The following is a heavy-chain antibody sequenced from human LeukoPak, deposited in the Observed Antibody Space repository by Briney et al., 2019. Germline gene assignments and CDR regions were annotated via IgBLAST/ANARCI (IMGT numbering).Heavy chain of an antibody. Sequence: PGGSLRLSCAASGFTFSSYSMNWVRQAPGKGLEWVSYISSSSSTIYYADSVRGRFTISRDNAKNSLYLQMNSLRAEDTAVYYCARGSPPNVLRYFDWLPGGVQFDYWGQGTLVTVSS. J-gene: IGHJ4*02. CDR1: GFTFSSYS. D-gene: IGHD3-9*01. CDR2: ISSSSSTI. V-gene: IGHV3-48*04. CDR3: ARGSPPNVLRYFDWLPGGVQFDY.